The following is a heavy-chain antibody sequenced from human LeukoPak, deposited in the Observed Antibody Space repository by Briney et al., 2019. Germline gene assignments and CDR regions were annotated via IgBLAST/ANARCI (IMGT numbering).Heavy chain of an antibody. CDR1: GFTFSSYW. CDR2: IKQDGSEK. Sequence: GGSLRLSCAASGFTFSSYWMSWVRQAPGKGLKWVANIKQDGSEKYYVDSVKGRFTISRDNAKNSLYLQMNSLRAEDTAVYYCARDRQDIVVVPAATPSDYWGQGTLVTVSS. J-gene: IGHJ4*02. D-gene: IGHD2-2*01. CDR3: ARDRQDIVVVPAATPSDY. V-gene: IGHV3-7*03.